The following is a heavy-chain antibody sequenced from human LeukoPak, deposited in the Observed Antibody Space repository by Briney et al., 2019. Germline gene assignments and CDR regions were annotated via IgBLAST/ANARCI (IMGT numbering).Heavy chain of an antibody. V-gene: IGHV2-5*02. CDR1: GFSLSTNEEA. J-gene: IGHJ4*02. D-gene: IGHD5-12*01. CDR3: AHSEYCGYQGGNFFDY. Sequence: SGPTLVNPTQTLTLTCTFSGFSLSTNEEAVGWIRQPPGKTLEWLALIYWDDDKRYSPSLKNRLTITKDTSKNQVVLTMTNMDPVDTATYNCAHSEYCGYQGGNFFDYWGQGTPVSVSS. CDR2: IYWDDDK.